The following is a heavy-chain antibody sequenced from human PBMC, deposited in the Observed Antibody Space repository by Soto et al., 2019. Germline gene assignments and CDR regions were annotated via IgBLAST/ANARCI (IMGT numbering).Heavy chain of an antibody. Sequence: SVKVSCKASGGTFSSYTISWVRQAPGQGLEWMGRIIPILGIANYAQKFQGRVTITADKSTSTAYMELSSLRSEDTAVYYCASVAYCGGDCPVGYFQHWGQGTLVTAPQ. CDR3: ASVAYCGGDCPVGYFQH. CDR2: IIPILGIA. CDR1: GGTFSSYT. D-gene: IGHD2-21*01. J-gene: IGHJ1*01. V-gene: IGHV1-69*02.